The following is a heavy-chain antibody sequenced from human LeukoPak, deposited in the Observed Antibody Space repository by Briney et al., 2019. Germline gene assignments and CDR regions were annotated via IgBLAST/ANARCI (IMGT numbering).Heavy chain of an antibody. CDR2: INPNSGGT. CDR3: AAVVEIQRYYFDY. D-gene: IGHD2-21*01. Sequence: ASVKVSCKASGYTFTGYYMHWVRQAPGQGLEWMGWINPNSGGTNYVQKFQGRVTMTRDTSISTAYMELSRLRSDDTAVYYCAAVVEIQRYYFDYWGQGTLVTVSS. CDR1: GYTFTGYY. J-gene: IGHJ4*02. V-gene: IGHV1-2*02.